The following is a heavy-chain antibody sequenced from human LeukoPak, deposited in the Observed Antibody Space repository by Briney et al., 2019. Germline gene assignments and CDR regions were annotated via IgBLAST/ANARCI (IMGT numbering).Heavy chain of an antibody. Sequence: GGSLRLSCAASGFTFSSYAMTWVRQAPGKGLEWVSVISGSGGNTYYGDSVKGRFTISRDNSKSTLYVQMNSLRAEDTAVYYCANGARGDSISLLDSWGQGTLVTVSS. V-gene: IGHV3-23*01. D-gene: IGHD6-13*01. CDR3: ANGARGDSISLLDS. CDR2: ISGSGGNT. CDR1: GFTFSSYA. J-gene: IGHJ4*02.